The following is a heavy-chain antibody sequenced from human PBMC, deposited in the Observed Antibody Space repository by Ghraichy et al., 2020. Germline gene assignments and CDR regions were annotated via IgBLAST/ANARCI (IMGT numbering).Heavy chain of an antibody. CDR3: AKDRSLGYSSSWYTPQTYYWDY. D-gene: IGHD6-13*01. CDR1: GFTFSSYA. V-gene: IGHV3-23*01. CDR2: ISGSGGST. J-gene: IGHJ4*02. Sequence: GGSLRLSCAASGFTFSSYAMSWVRQAPGKGLEWVSAISGSGGSTYYADSVKGRFTISRDNSKNTLYLQMNSLRAEDTAVYYCAKDRSLGYSSSWYTPQTYYWDYWGQGTLVTVSS.